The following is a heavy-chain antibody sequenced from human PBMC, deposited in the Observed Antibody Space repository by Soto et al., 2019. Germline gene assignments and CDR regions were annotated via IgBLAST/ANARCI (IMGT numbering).Heavy chain of an antibody. J-gene: IGHJ3*02. CDR3: ARQLDSSGYYWVI. CDR1: GYSFTRYW. CDR2: IYPGDSDT. Sequence: GASLTISCTVSGYSFTRYWIGWVRQMPGKGLEWMGIIYPGDSDTRYSPSFQGQVTISADKSISTAYLQWSSLKASDTAMYYCARQLDSSGYYWVILGQGTIVTVSS. V-gene: IGHV5-51*01. D-gene: IGHD3-22*01.